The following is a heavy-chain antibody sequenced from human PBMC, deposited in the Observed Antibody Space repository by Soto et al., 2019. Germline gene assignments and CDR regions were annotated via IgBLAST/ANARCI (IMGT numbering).Heavy chain of an antibody. V-gene: IGHV4-30-4*01. J-gene: IGHJ4*02. Sequence: QVQLQESGPGLVKPSQTLSLTCTVSGGFISRGDNYWSWIRQPPGKGLEWIGYIYTGGSTYYNPSVKGRLTISVDTSKNQFSLKLSSVTATDTAVYYCAREDWNYGRPFDYWGQGILVTVSS. CDR1: GGFISRGDNY. D-gene: IGHD1-7*01. CDR2: IYTGGST. CDR3: AREDWNYGRPFDY.